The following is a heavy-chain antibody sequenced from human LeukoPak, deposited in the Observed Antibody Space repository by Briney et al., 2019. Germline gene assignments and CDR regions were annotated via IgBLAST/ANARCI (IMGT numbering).Heavy chain of an antibody. CDR1: GFTFSSYW. D-gene: IGHD3-10*01. Sequence: GGSLRLSCAASGFTFSSYWMSWVRQAPGKGLEWVANIKQDGSEKYYVDSVKGRFTISRDNAKNSLYLQMNSLRAEDTAVYYCARVRGYYGSGSYLDYWGQGTQVTVSS. V-gene: IGHV3-7*01. CDR2: IKQDGSEK. CDR3: ARVRGYYGSGSYLDY. J-gene: IGHJ4*02.